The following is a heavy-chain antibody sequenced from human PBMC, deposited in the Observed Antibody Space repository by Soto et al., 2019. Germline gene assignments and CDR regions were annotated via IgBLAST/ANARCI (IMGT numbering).Heavy chain of an antibody. J-gene: IGHJ4*02. CDR2: IANDGGDK. CDR1: GFTFSNYA. D-gene: IGHD2-15*01. CDR3: AKDSKVGPATYYFDY. Sequence: QVHLVESGGGVVQPGRSLRLSCEGSGFTFSNYAIHWVRQAPGKGLEWVAVIANDGGDKRYAEPVKGRFTVSRDTSKNTVNLQMSSLRTEDTAVYYCAKDSKVGPATYYFDYWGQGTLVTVSS. V-gene: IGHV3-30*18.